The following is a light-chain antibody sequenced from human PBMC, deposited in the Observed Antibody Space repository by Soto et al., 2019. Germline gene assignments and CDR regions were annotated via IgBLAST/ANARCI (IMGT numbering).Light chain of an antibody. J-gene: IGKJ1*01. V-gene: IGKV1-39*01. CDR3: QQSYRTTWT. CDR2: ASS. Sequence: DIQMTQSPSSLSASVGDRVSITSPASHGFTTYLNWYQHKPGNATKLLIYASSTLQSGVPSRFSGSGSARDFTLTISSLQPEDFATYSCQQSYRTTWTFGQGPKVEIK. CDR1: HGFTTY.